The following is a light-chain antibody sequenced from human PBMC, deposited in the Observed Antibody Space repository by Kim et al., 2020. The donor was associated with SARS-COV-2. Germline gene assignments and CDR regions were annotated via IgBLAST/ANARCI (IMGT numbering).Light chain of an antibody. CDR3: QSYDSDTVV. V-gene: IGLV6-57*04. J-gene: IGLJ2*01. CDR1: SGNIVSNY. CDR2: EDN. Sequence: NFMLTQPHSVSESPGKTVTISCTRSSGNIVSNYVQWYQQRPGSAPTTMIYEDNQRPSGVPDRFSGSIDSSSNSASLTISGLKTEDEADYYCQSYDSDTVVFGGGTQLTVL.